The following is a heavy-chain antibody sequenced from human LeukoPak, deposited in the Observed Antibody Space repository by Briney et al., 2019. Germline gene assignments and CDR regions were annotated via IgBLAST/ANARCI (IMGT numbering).Heavy chain of an antibody. V-gene: IGHV4-39*07. D-gene: IGHD4-17*01. J-gene: IGHJ6*03. Sequence: TSSETLSLTCTVSGGSISSSSYYWGWIRQPPGKGLEWIGSIYYSGSTYYNPSLKSRVTISVDTSKNQFSLKLSSVTAADTAVYYCARDGDDYGDYVYYYYYMDVWGKGTTVTVSS. CDR1: GGSISSSSYY. CDR2: IYYSGST. CDR3: ARDGDDYGDYVYYYYYMDV.